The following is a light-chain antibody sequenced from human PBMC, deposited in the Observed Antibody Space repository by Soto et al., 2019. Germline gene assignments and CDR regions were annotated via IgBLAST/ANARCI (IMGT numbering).Light chain of an antibody. Sequence: EIVMTQSPATLSVSPGERATLSCRASQSVSSNLAWYQQKPVQAPRLLIYGASTRATGIPARFSGSGSGTEFTLTISSLQSEDFAVYYCQQYNNWTPYTFGQGTKLEIK. J-gene: IGKJ2*01. CDR3: QQYNNWTPYT. V-gene: IGKV3-15*01. CDR2: GAS. CDR1: QSVSSN.